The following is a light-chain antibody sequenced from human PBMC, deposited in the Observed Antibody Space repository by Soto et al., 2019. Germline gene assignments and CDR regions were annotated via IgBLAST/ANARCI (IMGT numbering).Light chain of an antibody. CDR3: QQYKSWPYT. V-gene: IGKV3-15*01. CDR2: GAS. Sequence: EIVMTQSPVTLSVAPGERVPLSCRASQSISDKSAWYQQKPGQAPRLLMFGASTRATGIPARFSGSGSGTDFTLTITGLQSEDFAVYYCQQYKSWPYTFGQGTRLEIK. CDR1: QSISDK. J-gene: IGKJ5*01.